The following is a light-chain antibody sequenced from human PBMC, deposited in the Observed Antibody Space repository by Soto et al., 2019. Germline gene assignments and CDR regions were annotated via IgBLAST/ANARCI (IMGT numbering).Light chain of an antibody. CDR3: CSSAGSYSSV. J-gene: IGLJ1*01. V-gene: IGLV2-11*01. CDR2: DVS. CDR1: SSDVGGYNY. Sequence: QSALTQPRSVSGSPGQSVTISCTGTSSDVGGYNYVSWYQQHPGKAPKLMIYDVSKRPSGVPDRFSGSKDGNTASLTISGLQAEDEAEYYCCSSAGSYSSVFGAGTKLTVL.